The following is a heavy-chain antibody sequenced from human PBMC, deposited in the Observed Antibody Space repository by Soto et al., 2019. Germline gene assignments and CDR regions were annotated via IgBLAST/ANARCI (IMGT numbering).Heavy chain of an antibody. CDR2: IKQDGSEK. V-gene: IGHV3-7*04. J-gene: IGHJ6*02. D-gene: IGHD5-18*01. Sequence: GGSLRLSCAASGFTFSSYWMSWVRQAPGKGLEWVANIKQDGSEKYYVDSVKGRFTISRDNAKNSLYLQMNSLRAEDTAVYYCARVLGGYSYGYYYYYYGMDVWGQGTAVTVSS. CDR3: ARVLGGYSYGYYYYYYGMDV. CDR1: GFTFSSYW.